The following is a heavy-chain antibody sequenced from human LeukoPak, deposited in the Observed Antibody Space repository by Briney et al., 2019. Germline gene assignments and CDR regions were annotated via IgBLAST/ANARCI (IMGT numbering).Heavy chain of an antibody. J-gene: IGHJ4*02. CDR2: INHSGST. CDR1: GGSISGYY. V-gene: IGHV4-59*08. CDR3: AGYATTATTNDY. D-gene: IGHD4-11*01. Sequence: KPSETLSLTCTVSGGSISGYYWSWIRQPPGKGLEWIGFINHSGSTNYNPSLKRRVTISVDTSKNQFSLKLSSVSAADTAVYYCAGYATTATTNDYWGQGTLVTVSS.